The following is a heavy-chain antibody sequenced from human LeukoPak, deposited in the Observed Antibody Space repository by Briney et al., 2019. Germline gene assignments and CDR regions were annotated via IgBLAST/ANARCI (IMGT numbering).Heavy chain of an antibody. D-gene: IGHD1-26*01. CDR2: INPNSGGT. CDR3: ARGGGSYGDY. CDR1: GYTFTSYG. J-gene: IGHJ4*02. V-gene: IGHV1-2*02. Sequence: ASVKVSCKASGYTFTSYGISWVRQAPGQGLEWMGWINPNSGGTNYAQKFQGRVTMTRDTSISTAYMELSRLRSDDTAVYYCARGGGSYGDYWGQGTLVTVSS.